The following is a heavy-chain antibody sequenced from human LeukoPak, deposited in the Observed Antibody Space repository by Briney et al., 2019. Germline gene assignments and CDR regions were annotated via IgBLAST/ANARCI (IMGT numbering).Heavy chain of an antibody. D-gene: IGHD6-25*01. V-gene: IGHV4-34*01. CDR1: GGSFSGYY. CDR2: INHGGSN. Sequence: PSETLSLTCAVYGGSFSGYYWSWIRQPPGKGLEWIGEINHGGSNNYNPSLKSRGTISVDTSKNQFPLKLSSVTAADTAVYYCARSQRAHALWSYWGQGTLVTVSS. CDR3: ARSQRAHALWSY. J-gene: IGHJ4*02.